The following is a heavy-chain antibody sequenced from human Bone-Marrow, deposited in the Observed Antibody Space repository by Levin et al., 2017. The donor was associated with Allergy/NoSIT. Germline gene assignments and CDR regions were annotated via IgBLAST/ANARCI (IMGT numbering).Heavy chain of an antibody. CDR2: ISAETGAT. V-gene: IGHV1-18*01. D-gene: IGHD3-16*01. Sequence: PVASVKVSCKNSGYTFTNYGINWVRQAPGQGLEWVGWISAETGATDSAQTFQDRVTFTTDATTSTAYMELTSLRPGDTAVYYCVRQSWGIYGRYFDFWGQGTLVTVSS. CDR1: GYTFTNYG. J-gene: IGHJ4*02. CDR3: VRQSWGIYGRYFDF.